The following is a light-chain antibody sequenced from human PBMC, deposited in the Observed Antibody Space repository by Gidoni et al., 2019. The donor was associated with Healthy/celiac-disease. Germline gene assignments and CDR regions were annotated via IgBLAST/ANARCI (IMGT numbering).Light chain of an antibody. Sequence: QSALTQPPSVSWAPTQRVTISCTGSSSNIGAGYDVHWYQQLPVTAPKLLIYGNSNRPSGVPDRFSGSKSGTSASLAITGLQAEDEADYYCQSYDSSNVVFGGGTKLTVL. J-gene: IGLJ2*01. CDR1: SSNIGAGYD. CDR3: QSYDSSNVV. V-gene: IGLV1-40*01. CDR2: GNS.